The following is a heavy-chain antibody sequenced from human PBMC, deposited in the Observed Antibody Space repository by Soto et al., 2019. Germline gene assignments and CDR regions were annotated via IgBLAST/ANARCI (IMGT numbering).Heavy chain of an antibody. V-gene: IGHV3-48*02. CDR2: ISSSSSTI. CDR1: GFTFSSYS. CDR3: ALSETTVKDYYYYGMGV. D-gene: IGHD4-17*01. Sequence: EVQLVESGGGLVQPGGSLRLSCAASGFTFSSYSMNWVRQAPGKGLEWVSYISSSSSTIYYADSVKGRVTISRDNAKNPLYLKMNSLRDEDTAGDYCALSETTVKDYYYYGMGVWGQGTTVTVSS. J-gene: IGHJ6*02.